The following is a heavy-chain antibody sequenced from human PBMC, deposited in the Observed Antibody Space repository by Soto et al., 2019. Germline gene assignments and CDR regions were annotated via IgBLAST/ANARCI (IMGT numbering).Heavy chain of an antibody. V-gene: IGHV4-34*01. CDR2: INHSGST. Sequence: PSETLSLTCAVYGGSFSGYYWSWIRQPPGKGLEWIGEINHSGSTNYNPSLKSRVSISVDTSKNQFSLKLSSVTAADTAVYYCARSDYGDYFDYWGQGTLVTVSS. J-gene: IGHJ4*02. CDR1: GGSFSGYY. D-gene: IGHD4-17*01. CDR3: ARSDYGDYFDY.